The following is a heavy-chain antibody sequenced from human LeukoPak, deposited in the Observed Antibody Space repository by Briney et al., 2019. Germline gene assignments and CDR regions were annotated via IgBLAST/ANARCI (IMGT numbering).Heavy chain of an antibody. CDR2: ISSSSSFI. CDR1: TFTFSSYS. D-gene: IGHD6-19*01. CDR3: ARDGSGWSDY. J-gene: IGHJ4*02. Sequence: GGSLRLSCAASTFTFSSYSMHWVRHARGKGLEWISSISSSSSFIYYADSVKGRFSISRDNAKNSLFLQMNSLRAEDTAVYYCARDGSGWSDYWGQGTLVTVSS. V-gene: IGHV3-21*01.